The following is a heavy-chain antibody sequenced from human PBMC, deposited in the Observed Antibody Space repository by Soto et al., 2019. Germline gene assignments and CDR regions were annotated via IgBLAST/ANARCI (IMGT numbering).Heavy chain of an antibody. Sequence: GGSLRLSCAASGFTFSNAWMNWVRQAPGKGLEWVGRIKSKTDGGTTDYAAPVKGRFTISRDDSKNTLYLQMNSLKTEDTAVYYCTTGGLYSGYVKHYYYYGMDVWGQGTTVTVSS. CDR2: IKSKTDGGTT. CDR3: TTGGLYSGYVKHYYYYGMDV. CDR1: GFTFSNAW. V-gene: IGHV3-15*07. J-gene: IGHJ6*02. D-gene: IGHD5-12*01.